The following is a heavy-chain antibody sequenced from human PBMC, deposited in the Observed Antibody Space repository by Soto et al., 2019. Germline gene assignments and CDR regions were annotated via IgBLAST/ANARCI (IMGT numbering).Heavy chain of an antibody. J-gene: IGHJ4*02. CDR2: IIPLLGRA. CDR1: GGPVSSYT. D-gene: IGHD4-17*01. Sequence: QVQLVQSGAEVKKPGSSVKVSCKASGGPVSSYTLSWVRQAPGQGLEWMGRIIPLLGRATYAGKFQGRVTITANNATSTVYMDLSSLRSEDTAVYFCAGDSGKSDYAFDFWGQGTLVTVSS. CDR3: AGDSGKSDYAFDF. V-gene: IGHV1-69*08.